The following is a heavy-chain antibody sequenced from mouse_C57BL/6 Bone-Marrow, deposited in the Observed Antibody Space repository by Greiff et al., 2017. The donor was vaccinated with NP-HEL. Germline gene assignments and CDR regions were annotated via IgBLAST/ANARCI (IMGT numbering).Heavy chain of an antibody. CDR3: AREGLGY. Sequence: DVKLQESGPELVKPGASVKISCKASGYSFTGYYMNWVKQSPEKSLEWIGEINPSTGGTTYNQKFKAKATLTVDKSSSTAYMQLKSLTSEDSAVYYCAREGLGYWGQGTTLTVSS. D-gene: IGHD3-1*01. V-gene: IGHV1-42*01. J-gene: IGHJ2*01. CDR2: INPSTGGT. CDR1: GYSFTGYY.